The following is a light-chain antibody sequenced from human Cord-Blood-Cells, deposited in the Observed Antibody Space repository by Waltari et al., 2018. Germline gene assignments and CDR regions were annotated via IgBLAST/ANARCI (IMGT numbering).Light chain of an antibody. J-gene: IGLJ2*01. CDR1: SSDVGGYNY. CDR3: SSYTSSSTLVV. V-gene: IGLV2-14*01. Sequence: QSALTQPAPVSGSPGQSITISCTGTSSDVGGYNYVSWYQQHPGKAPKLMIHDVSNRPSGVSNRFSGSKSGNTASLTISGLQAEDEADYYCSSYTSSSTLVVFGGGTKLTVL. CDR2: DVS.